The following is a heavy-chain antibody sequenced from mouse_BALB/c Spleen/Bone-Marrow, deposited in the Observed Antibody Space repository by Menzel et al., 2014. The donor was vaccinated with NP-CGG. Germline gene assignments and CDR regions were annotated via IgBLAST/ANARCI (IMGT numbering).Heavy chain of an antibody. CDR3: ARWDHFHWYFDV. V-gene: IGHV1S126*01. CDR2: IDPYDSET. J-gene: IGHJ1*01. Sequence: VQLQQSGAELVRPGAAVNLSCKASGYTTTSYWMNWVKQRPEQGLEWIGRIDPYDSETHNNQKFKDKAILTVDKSSSTACMLLSSLTSEDSAVYYCARWDHFHWYFDVWGPGTTVTVSS. CDR1: GYTTTSYW. D-gene: IGHD1-2*01.